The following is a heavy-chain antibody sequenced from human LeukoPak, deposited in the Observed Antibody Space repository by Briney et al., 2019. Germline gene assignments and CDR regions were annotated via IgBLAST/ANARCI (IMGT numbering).Heavy chain of an antibody. D-gene: IGHD2-2*01. Sequence: GASVKVSCKVSGYTLTELSMHWVRQAPGKGLEWMGGFDPEDGETIYAQKFQGRVTMTEDTSTDTAYMELSSLRSGDTAVYYCATGLGHGPGWVVPADFDYWGQGTLVTVSS. CDR3: ATGLGHGPGWVVPADFDY. V-gene: IGHV1-24*01. CDR1: GYTLTELS. J-gene: IGHJ4*02. CDR2: FDPEDGET.